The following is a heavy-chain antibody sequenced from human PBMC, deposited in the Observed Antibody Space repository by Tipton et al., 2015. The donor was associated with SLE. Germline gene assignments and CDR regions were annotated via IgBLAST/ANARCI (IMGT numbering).Heavy chain of an antibody. J-gene: IGHJ3*02. Sequence: GSLRLSCAASGFTFSRYEMNWVRQAPGKGLEWVSYISSSGSTMYYADAVKGRFTVSRDNAKNSLYLRMNSLRAEDTALYYCARDLGVGHVAFDIWGQGTVVTVSS. V-gene: IGHV3-48*03. CDR1: GFTFSRYE. D-gene: IGHD2-15*01. CDR3: ARDLGVGHVAFDI. CDR2: ISSSGSTM.